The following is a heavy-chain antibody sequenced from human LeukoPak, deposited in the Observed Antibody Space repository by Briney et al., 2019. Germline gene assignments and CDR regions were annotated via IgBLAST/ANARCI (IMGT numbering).Heavy chain of an antibody. V-gene: IGHV2-5*08. D-gene: IGHD5-12*01. CDR3: AGTKNQYSFDY. J-gene: IGHJ4*02. CDR1: GGSSSSGDY. Sequence: QTLSLTCTVSGGSSSSGDYFWNWIRQPPGEALEWLAVVYWDDDKRYSPSLKNRLIITKDTSKNQVVLTMTNMDPVDTATYYCAGTKNQYSFDYWGQGTLVIVSS. CDR2: VYWDDDK.